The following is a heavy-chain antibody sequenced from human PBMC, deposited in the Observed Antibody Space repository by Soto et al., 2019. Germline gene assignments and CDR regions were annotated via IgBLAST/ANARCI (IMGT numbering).Heavy chain of an antibody. V-gene: IGHV4-61*01. D-gene: IGHD6-19*01. CDR2: MYKTGET. Sequence: PSETLSLTCTVSGGSVSTGMKYWGWVRQPPGKALEFIGYMYKTGETLLNSSLKSRVTLSMETSKNQFSLTLSSVTAADTAVYYCARVHVMVVAGSTFDYWGHGTLVTVSS. CDR1: GGSVSTGMKY. J-gene: IGHJ4*01. CDR3: ARVHVMVVAGSTFDY.